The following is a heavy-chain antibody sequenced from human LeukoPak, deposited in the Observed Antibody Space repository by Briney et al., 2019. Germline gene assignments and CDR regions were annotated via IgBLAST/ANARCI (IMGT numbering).Heavy chain of an antibody. CDR3: ARERRGNWNQDFDH. V-gene: IGHV1-2*02. CDR2: INPNSGGT. CDR1: GYTFSDYY. J-gene: IGHJ4*02. Sequence: ASVKVSRETSGYTFSDYYIHWVRQAPGQRLEWMGWINPNSGGTNYVEKFQGRVTMTSDTSIRTVYMELSSLTSDDTAVYYCARERRGNWNQDFDHWGQGTLVPVSS. D-gene: IGHD1-1*01.